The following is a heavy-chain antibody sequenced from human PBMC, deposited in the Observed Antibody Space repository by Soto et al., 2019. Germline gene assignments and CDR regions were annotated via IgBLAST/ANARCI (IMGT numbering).Heavy chain of an antibody. CDR2: ISSSGSTI. CDR3: EGEAVTIRTYPYDSSGYYYVRGVNY. CDR1: GYSFTSYW. Sequence: PGESLKISCKGSGYSFTSYWIGWVRQMPGKGLEWVSYISSSGSTIYYADSVKGRFTISRDNAKNSLYLQMNSLRAEDTAVYYCEGEAVTIRTYPYDSSGYYYVRGVNYWGQGTLVTVS. D-gene: IGHD3-22*01. V-gene: IGHV3-48*01. J-gene: IGHJ4*02.